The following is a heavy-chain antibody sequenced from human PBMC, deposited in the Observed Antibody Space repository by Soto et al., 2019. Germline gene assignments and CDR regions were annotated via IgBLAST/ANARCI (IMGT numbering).Heavy chain of an antibody. CDR3: TRVLFRYFDFAY. CDR1: GYMFTSYY. CDR2: INPSGGST. V-gene: IGHV1-46*01. D-gene: IGHD1-1*01. Sequence: VASVKVSCKASGYMFTSYYLHWVRQAPGQGLEWVGRINPSGGSTSYAQKFQGRVAVTRDTSTSTVYMELSSLTSEDTAVYYCTRVLFRYFDFAYWGQGSLVTVSS. J-gene: IGHJ4*02.